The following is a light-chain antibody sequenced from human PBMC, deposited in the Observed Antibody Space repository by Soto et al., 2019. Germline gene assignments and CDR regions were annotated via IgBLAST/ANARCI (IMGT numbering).Light chain of an antibody. CDR3: QQRSNWLT. CDR2: DAS. V-gene: IGKV3-11*01. J-gene: IGKJ4*01. CDR1: QSVSNF. Sequence: EIVLTQSPGTLSLSPGERATLSCRASQSVSNFLAWYQQKPGQAPRLLIYDASNRATGIPARFSGSGSGTDFTLTISSLEPEDFAVYYCQQRSNWLTFGGGTKVEVK.